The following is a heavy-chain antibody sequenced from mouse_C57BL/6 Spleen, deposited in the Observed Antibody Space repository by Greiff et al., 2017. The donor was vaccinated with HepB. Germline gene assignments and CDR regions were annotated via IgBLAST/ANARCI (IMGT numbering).Heavy chain of an antibody. CDR1: GFTFSNYW. V-gene: IGHV6-3*01. Sequence: EVQGVESGGGLVQPGGSMKLSCVASGFTFSNYWMNWVRQSPEKGLEWVAQIRLKSDNYATHYAESVKGRFTISRDDSKSSVYLQMNNLRAEDTGIYYCTDYGSSHYWYFDVWGTGTTVTVSS. D-gene: IGHD1-1*01. CDR2: IRLKSDNYAT. J-gene: IGHJ1*03. CDR3: TDYGSSHYWYFDV.